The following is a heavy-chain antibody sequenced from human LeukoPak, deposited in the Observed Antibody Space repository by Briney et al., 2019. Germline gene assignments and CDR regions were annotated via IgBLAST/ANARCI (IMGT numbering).Heavy chain of an antibody. CDR2: IYTTGST. V-gene: IGHV4-4*07. CDR3: ARSFDTNAFDI. Sequence: SETLSLTCTVFGDSISIYYWSWIRQPAGKRLEWIGRIYTTGSTNYNPSLQSRVTMSIDTSKKQFSLKLSSVTAADTAVYYCARSFDTNAFDIWGRGTMVTVSS. J-gene: IGHJ3*02. CDR1: GDSISIYY.